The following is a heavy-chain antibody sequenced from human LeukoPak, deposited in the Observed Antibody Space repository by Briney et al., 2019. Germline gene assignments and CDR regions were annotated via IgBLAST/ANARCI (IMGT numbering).Heavy chain of an antibody. D-gene: IGHD3-3*01. Sequence: SETLSLTCTVSGDSISSSNYYWGWIRQPPGKGLEWIGSIYYTGSTSCNPSLQSRVTISVDTSKNQFSLKLSSVTAADMSVYYCVRHWRFLEWSGGQGTLVTVSS. CDR3: VRHWRFLEWS. CDR1: GDSISSSNYY. V-gene: IGHV4-39*01. CDR2: IYYTGST. J-gene: IGHJ4*02.